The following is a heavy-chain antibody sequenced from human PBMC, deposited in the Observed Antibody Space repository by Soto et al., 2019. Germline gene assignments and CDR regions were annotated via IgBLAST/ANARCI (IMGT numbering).Heavy chain of an antibody. CDR1: GFTFSGYA. CDR3: ARDHYTDSSVGYFDY. V-gene: IGHV3-30-3*01. J-gene: IGHJ4*02. Sequence: QVQLVKSGGGVIQPGRSLRLSCAASGFTFSGYAMHWVRQAPGRGLEWVAVISYDGSNKYYADSVKGRVTISRDNSKNTVYLQLNGLRAADTAVYYCARDHYTDSSVGYFDYWGQGTLGTVSS. CDR2: ISYDGSNK. D-gene: IGHD3-22*01.